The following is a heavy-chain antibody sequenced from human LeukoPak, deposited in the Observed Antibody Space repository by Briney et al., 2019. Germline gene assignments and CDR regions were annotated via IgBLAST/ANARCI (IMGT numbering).Heavy chain of an antibody. D-gene: IGHD3-9*01. CDR1: GYTFTSYG. V-gene: IGHV1-18*01. Sequence: GASVKVSCKASGYTFTSYGISWVRQAPGQGLEWMGWISAYNGNTNYAQTLKGRVTMTTDTSTSTAYMELRSLRSDDTAVYYCARDLPLDYDILTPRDYYYGMDVWGQGTTVTVSS. CDR2: ISAYNGNT. J-gene: IGHJ6*02. CDR3: ARDLPLDYDILTPRDYYYGMDV.